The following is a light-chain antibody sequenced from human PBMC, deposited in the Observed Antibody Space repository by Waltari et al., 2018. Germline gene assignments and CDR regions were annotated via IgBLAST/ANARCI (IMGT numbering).Light chain of an antibody. CDR1: SSNIGSNT. J-gene: IGLJ1*01. CDR2: SNK. V-gene: IGLV1-44*01. CDR3: AAWDDSLNGQV. Sequence: QSVLTQPPSASGTPGQRVTISCSGSSSNIGSNTVKWYQQLPGTAPKLLIYSNKQRPSGVPNRFSVSKYGTSASLAISGLQSEDEADYYCAAWDDSLNGQVFGTGTKVTVL.